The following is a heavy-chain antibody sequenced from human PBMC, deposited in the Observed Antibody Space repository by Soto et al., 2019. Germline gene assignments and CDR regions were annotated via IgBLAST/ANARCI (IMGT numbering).Heavy chain of an antibody. D-gene: IGHD6-19*01. V-gene: IGHV3-23*01. Sequence: GGSLRLSCAASGFTFSSYAMSWVRQAPGKGLEWVSSISGSDGGTYYADSVKGRFTISRDNSKNTLYLQMNSLRAEDTAVYYCVKDDLEWLVRGDFDYWGQGTLVTVSS. CDR2: ISGSDGGT. CDR3: VKDDLEWLVRGDFDY. CDR1: GFTFSSYA. J-gene: IGHJ4*02.